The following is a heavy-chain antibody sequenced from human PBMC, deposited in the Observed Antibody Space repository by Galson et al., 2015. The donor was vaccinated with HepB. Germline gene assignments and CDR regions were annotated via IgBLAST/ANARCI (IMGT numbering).Heavy chain of an antibody. V-gene: IGHV3-23*01. D-gene: IGHD3/OR15-3a*01. Sequence: SLRLSCAASGFPFSSFAMSWVRQAPGRGLEWVSAIIGSGGASYYADSVRGRFTVSRDNSKTTLYLQMDSLGAEDTAQYYCARVTGMILSNYGMKTCGRGALVTVSS. CDR1: GFPFSSFA. J-gene: IGHJ5*02. CDR2: IIGSGGAS. CDR3: ARVTGMILSNYGMKT.